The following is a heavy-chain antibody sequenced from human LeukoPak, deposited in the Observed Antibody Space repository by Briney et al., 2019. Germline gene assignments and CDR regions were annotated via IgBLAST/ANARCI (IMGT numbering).Heavy chain of an antibody. D-gene: IGHD6-13*01. CDR3: ATLVYSSSWYVYFDF. J-gene: IGHJ4*02. V-gene: IGHV4-39*01. CDR2: IYYTGST. CDR1: GGSISSSSYY. Sequence: SETLSLTCTVSGGSISSSSYYWGWIRQPPGKGLEWIGNIYYTGSTFDNPSLKSRVTISVDTSKNQFSLKLNSVSAADTAVYFCATLVYSSSWYVYFDFWGQGTLVTVSS.